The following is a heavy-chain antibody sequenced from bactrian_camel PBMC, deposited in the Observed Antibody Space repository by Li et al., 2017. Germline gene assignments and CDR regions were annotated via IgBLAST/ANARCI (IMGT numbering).Heavy chain of an antibody. V-gene: IGHV3S53*01. Sequence: HVQLVESGGGSVQAGESLRLSCAASGYSVSTKCMAWFRQAPGKEREGVASITADLNPWYAPSVQDRFTISADNTKNTLYLQMNRLKPEDTAMYYCAAVRMLLGRCDVTRGDFPWQGQGTQVTVS. CDR2: ITADLNP. CDR1: GYSVSTKC. D-gene: IGHD3*01. J-gene: IGHJ4*01.